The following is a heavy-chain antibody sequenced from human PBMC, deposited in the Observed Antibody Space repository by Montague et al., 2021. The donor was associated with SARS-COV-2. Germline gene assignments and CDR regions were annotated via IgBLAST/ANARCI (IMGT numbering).Heavy chain of an antibody. J-gene: IGHJ5*02. CDR3: AHFGILRYFDP. V-gene: IGHV2-5*02. CDR1: GFSLSTSEVG. Sequence: PELVKPTQTLTLTCTFSGFSLSTSEVGVGWIRQPPGKAPEFLALXYGDDDNRYKPSLKGRLTITKVTSKNQVVLTMTNVDPVDTATYYCAHFGILRYFDPWGQGTLVTVSP. CDR2: XYGDDDN. D-gene: IGHD3-9*01.